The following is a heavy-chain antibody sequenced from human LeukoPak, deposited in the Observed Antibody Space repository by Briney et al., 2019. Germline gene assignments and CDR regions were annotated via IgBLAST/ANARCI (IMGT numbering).Heavy chain of an antibody. CDR2: ITHSGRT. CDR1: GGSFSGESLSDYY. V-gene: IGHV4-34*01. D-gene: IGHD3-22*01. CDR3: ARCYDSTEGRDAFDI. Sequence: PSETLSLTCAVSGGSFSGESLSDYYWSWIRQSPGKGLEWIGEITHSGRTNNNPSLKSRVTLSVDTSKNQFSLKLSSVTAADTAVYYCARCYDSTEGRDAFDIWGQGTMVTVSS. J-gene: IGHJ3*02.